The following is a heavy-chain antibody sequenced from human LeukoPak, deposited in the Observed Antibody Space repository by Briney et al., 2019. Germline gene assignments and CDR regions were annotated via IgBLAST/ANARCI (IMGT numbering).Heavy chain of an antibody. CDR2: FDPKDGET. J-gene: IGHJ5*02. CDR1: GYTLTEVS. D-gene: IGHD3-10*01. Sequence: GASVNVSCKVSGYTLTEVSMHWVRQAPGKGLEWMGGFDPKDGETIYAQKFQGRVIMTEDTSTDTAYMELSSLRSEDTAVYYCATGREKGYYYGSPHKGVIDPWGQGTLVTVSS. CDR3: ATGREKGYYYGSPHKGVIDP. V-gene: IGHV1-24*01.